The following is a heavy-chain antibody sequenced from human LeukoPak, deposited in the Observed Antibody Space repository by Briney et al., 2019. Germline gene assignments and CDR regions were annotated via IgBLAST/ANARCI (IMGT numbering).Heavy chain of an antibody. J-gene: IGHJ4*02. V-gene: IGHV4-34*01. CDR1: GGSFSGYY. CDR2: INHSGST. CDR3: ARHYYDSSGYYPWYFDY. Sequence: SETLFLTCAVYGGSFSGYYWSWIRQPPGKGLEWIGEINHSGSTNYNQSLKSRVTISVDTSKNHFSLKLTSVTAADTAVYYCARHYYDSSGYYPWYFDYWGQGTLVTVSS. D-gene: IGHD3-22*01.